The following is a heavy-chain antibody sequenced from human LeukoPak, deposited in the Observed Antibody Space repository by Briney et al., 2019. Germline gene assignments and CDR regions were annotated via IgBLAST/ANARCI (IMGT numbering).Heavy chain of an antibody. CDR1: GFTFSIYG. V-gene: IGHV3-33*01. Sequence: GGSLRLSCAASGFTFSIYGMHWVRQAPGKGLEWMALIWFDGSNRHYADSVKGRFTISRDNSKNTLYLQMNSLRVEDTAVYYCARDGLSSSPFEYWGQGTLVTVSS. CDR2: IWFDGSNR. J-gene: IGHJ4*02. D-gene: IGHD6-6*01. CDR3: ARDGLSSSPFEY.